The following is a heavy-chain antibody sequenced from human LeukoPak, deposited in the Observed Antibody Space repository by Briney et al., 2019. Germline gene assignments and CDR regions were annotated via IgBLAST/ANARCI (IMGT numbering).Heavy chain of an antibody. CDR3: ARVLRYLDWSLPHFDF. Sequence: SGPTLVNPTQTLTLTCTFTGFSLSSSEVGVGWIRQPPGKALEWLALIYWNDDKRYSPSLKSRPTITKDTSRNQVVLTMTNMDPVDTATYYCARVLRYLDWSLPHFDFWGQGTLVTVSS. CDR1: GFSLSSSEVG. CDR2: IYWNDDK. D-gene: IGHD3-9*01. J-gene: IGHJ4*02. V-gene: IGHV2-5*01.